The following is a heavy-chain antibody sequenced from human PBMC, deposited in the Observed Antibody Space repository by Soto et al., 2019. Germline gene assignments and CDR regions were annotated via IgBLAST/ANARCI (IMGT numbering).Heavy chain of an antibody. J-gene: IGHJ4*02. CDR3: ARDLAKGGGRAGFDY. V-gene: IGHV1-2*02. CDR1: VYTFTVYD. CDR2: INPKSGGT. Sequence: ASVTVSCTASVYTFTVYDMHWVRQAPGQGLEWMGWINPKSGGTMYPQRFQGRVTMTWDTSISTAYMALTRLRSDDTAVYYCARDLAKGGGRAGFDYWGQGTLVTVSS. D-gene: IGHD1-26*01.